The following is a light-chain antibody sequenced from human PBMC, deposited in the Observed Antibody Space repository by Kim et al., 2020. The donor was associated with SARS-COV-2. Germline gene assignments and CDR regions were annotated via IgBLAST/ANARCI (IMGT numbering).Light chain of an antibody. V-gene: IGKV3-20*01. J-gene: IGKJ4*01. CDR1: QSVRTAY. Sequence: SPGESATLSGRASQSVRTAYLVWYQQKVGQAPRLLLYATSSRANGVPDRFSGSGSETEFSLTISGLEPEDFAVYYCQQCQTTPLTFGGGTKVDIK. CDR2: ATS. CDR3: QQCQTTPLT.